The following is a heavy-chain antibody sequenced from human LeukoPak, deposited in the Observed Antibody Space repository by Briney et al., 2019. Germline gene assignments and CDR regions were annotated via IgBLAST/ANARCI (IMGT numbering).Heavy chain of an antibody. D-gene: IGHD3-9*01. V-gene: IGHV4-39*01. J-gene: IGHJ6*03. CDR1: GGSISSSSYY. Sequence: SETLSLTCTVSGGSISSSSYYWGWIRQPPGKGLEWIGSIYYSGSTYYNPSLKSRVTISVDTSKNQFSLKLSSVTAADTAVYYCARHRIYDSLTGYYYMDVWGKGTTVTVSS. CDR2: IYYSGST. CDR3: ARHRIYDSLTGYYYMDV.